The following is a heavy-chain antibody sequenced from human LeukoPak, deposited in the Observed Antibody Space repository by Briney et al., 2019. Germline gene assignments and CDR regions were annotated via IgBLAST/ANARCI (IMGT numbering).Heavy chain of an antibody. D-gene: IGHD3-10*01. CDR3: LRKRWFGELFLFDY. CDR2: IYHSGST. Sequence: PSETLSLTCAVSGYSISSGYYWGWIRQPPGKGLEWIGSIYHSGSTYYNPSLKSRVTISVDTSKNQFSLKLSSVTAADTAVYYCLRKRWFGELFLFDYWGEGTLVTVSS. CDR1: GYSISSGYY. V-gene: IGHV4-38-2*01. J-gene: IGHJ4*02.